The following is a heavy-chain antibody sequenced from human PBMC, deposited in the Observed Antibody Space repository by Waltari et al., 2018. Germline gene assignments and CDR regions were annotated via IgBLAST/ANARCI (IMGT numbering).Heavy chain of an antibody. CDR1: GFVFSSYE. D-gene: IGHD3-3*01. CDR3: ARAKPSGYKYWYYYDLDV. V-gene: IGHV3-13*01. CDR2: IGTPGAT. Sequence: EGQLVESGGGVVQPGDSLRLSCAASGFVFSSYELHWVRQTVGKGLEGVAVIGTPGATYYSGSVKGRFTISRGNARNSLYLQMDSLTAGDTAVYYCARAKPSGYKYWYYYDLDVWGPGTPVTVSS. J-gene: IGHJ6*02.